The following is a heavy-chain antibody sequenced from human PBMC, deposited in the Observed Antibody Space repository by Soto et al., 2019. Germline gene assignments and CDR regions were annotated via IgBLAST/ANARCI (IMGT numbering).Heavy chain of an antibody. J-gene: IGHJ4*02. D-gene: IGHD3-22*01. CDR1: GFTFSSYA. Sequence: GGSLRLSCAASGFTFSSYAMSWVRQAPGKGLEWVSAISGSGGSTYYADSVKGRFTISRDNSKNTLYLQMNSLRAEDTAVYYCLKGTQRDYYDSSGYYPSGYWGQGTLVTVSS. CDR2: ISGSGGST. CDR3: LKGTQRDYYDSSGYYPSGY. V-gene: IGHV3-23*01.